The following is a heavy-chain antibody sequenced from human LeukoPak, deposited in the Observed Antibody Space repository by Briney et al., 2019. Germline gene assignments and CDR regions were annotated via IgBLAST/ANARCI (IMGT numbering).Heavy chain of an antibody. V-gene: IGHV4-34*01. CDR2: INHSGST. CDR3: AREGWYTAVFYYFDY. D-gene: IGHD6-19*01. Sequence: SETLSLTCTVSGGSISSYYWSWIRQPPGKGLEWIGEINHSGSTNYNPSLKSRVTISVDTSKNQFSLKLSSVTAADTAVYYCAREGWYTAVFYYFDYWGQGTLVTVSS. CDR1: GGSISSYY. J-gene: IGHJ4*02.